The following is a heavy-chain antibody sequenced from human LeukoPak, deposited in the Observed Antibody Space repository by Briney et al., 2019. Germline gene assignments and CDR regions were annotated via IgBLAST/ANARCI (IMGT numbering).Heavy chain of an antibody. D-gene: IGHD1-26*01. V-gene: IGHV5-51*01. CDR1: GYSFTSYW. CDR3: ARLPLNSGSYPPSDYYMDV. J-gene: IGHJ6*03. CDR2: IYPGDSDT. Sequence: GESLKISCKGSGYSFTSYWIGWVRQMPGKGLEWMGIIYPGDSDTRYSPSFQGQVTISADKSISTAYLQWSSLKASDTAMYYCARLPLNSGSYPPSDYYMDVWGKGTTVTVSS.